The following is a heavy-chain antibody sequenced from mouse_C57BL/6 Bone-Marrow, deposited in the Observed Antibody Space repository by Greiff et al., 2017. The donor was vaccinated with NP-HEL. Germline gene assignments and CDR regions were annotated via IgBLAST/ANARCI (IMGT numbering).Heavy chain of an antibody. CDR1: GFTFSDYY. Sequence: EVKLMESGGGLVQPGGSLKLSCAASGFTFSDYYMYWVRQTPEKRLEWVAYISNGGGSTYYPDTVKGRFTISRDNAKNTLYLQMSRRKSEDTAMYYCARQPFDYWGQGTTLTVSS. V-gene: IGHV5-12*01. J-gene: IGHJ2*01. CDR3: ARQPFDY. CDR2: ISNGGGST.